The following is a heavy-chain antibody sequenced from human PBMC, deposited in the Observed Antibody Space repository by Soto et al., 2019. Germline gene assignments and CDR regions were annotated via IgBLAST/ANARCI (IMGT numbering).Heavy chain of an antibody. V-gene: IGHV3-15*01. Sequence: EVQLVESGGGLVKPGGSLRLSCAASGFTFSNAWMSWVRQAPGKGLEWVGRIKSKTDGGTTDYAAPVKGRFTISRDDSRNTLYLQMNSLKTEDTAVYYCTTDTRDPFAFDLWGRGTLVTVSS. CDR3: TTDTRDPFAFDL. CDR1: GFTFSNAW. J-gene: IGHJ2*01. CDR2: IKSKTDGGTT.